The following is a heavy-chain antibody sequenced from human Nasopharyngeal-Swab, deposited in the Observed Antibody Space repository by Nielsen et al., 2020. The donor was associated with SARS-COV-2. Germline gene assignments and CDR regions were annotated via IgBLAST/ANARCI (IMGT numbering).Heavy chain of an antibody. CDR2: ISGSGGST. CDR3: ANGIAVFDY. Sequence: WIRQPPGKGREWVSAISGSGGSTYYADSVKGRFTISRDNSKNTLYLQMNSLRAEDTAVYYCANGIAVFDYWGQGTLVTVSS. J-gene: IGHJ4*02. V-gene: IGHV3-23*01. D-gene: IGHD6-19*01.